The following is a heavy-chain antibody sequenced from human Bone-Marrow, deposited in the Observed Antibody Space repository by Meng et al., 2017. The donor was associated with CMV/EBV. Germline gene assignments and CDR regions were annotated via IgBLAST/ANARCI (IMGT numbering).Heavy chain of an antibody. CDR3: ARDFGDFWSGYHSYYYYGMDV. V-gene: IGHV4-30-4*08. CDR2: IYYSGST. Sequence: SETLSLTCTVSGGSISSGDYYWSWIRQPPGKGLEWIGYIYYSGSTYYNPSLKSRVTISVDTSKNQFSLKLSSVTAADTAVYYCARDFGDFWSGYHSYYYYGMDVWGQGTTVTVSS. CDR1: GGSISSGDYY. D-gene: IGHD3-3*01. J-gene: IGHJ6*02.